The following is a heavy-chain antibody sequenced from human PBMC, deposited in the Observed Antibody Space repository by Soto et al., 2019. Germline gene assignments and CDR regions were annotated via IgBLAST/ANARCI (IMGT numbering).Heavy chain of an antibody. CDR2: IYYSGST. D-gene: IGHD1-26*01. CDR3: ARALNEGATTTRTFDY. Sequence: PSETLSLTCTVSGGSISSGGYYWSWIRQHPGKGLEWIGYIYYSGSTYYNPSLKSRVTISVDTSKNQFSLKLSSVTAADTAVYYCARALNEGATTTRTFDYWGQGTLVTVSS. J-gene: IGHJ4*02. CDR1: GGSISSGGYY. V-gene: IGHV4-31*03.